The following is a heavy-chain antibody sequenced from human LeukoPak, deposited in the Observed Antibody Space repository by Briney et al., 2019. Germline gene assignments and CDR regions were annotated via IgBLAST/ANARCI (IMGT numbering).Heavy chain of an antibody. CDR1: GGSFSGYF. CDR2: INDSGST. J-gene: IGHJ4*02. D-gene: IGHD6-19*01. V-gene: IGHV4-34*01. CDR3: AREVAVAKREDYFDY. Sequence: SETLSLTCAVYGGSFSGYFWIWIRQPPGKGLEWIGEINDSGSTNYNPSLKSRVTMSVDTSKNQFSLKLSSVTAADTAVYYCAREVAVAKREDYFDYWGQGTLVSVSS.